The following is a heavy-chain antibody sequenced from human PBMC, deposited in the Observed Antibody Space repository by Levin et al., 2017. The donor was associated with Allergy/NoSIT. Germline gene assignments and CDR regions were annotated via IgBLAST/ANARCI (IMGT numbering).Heavy chain of an antibody. CDR2: IYPGDSDT. V-gene: IGHV5-51*01. D-gene: IGHD1-7*01. Sequence: GESLKISCKGSGYSFTSYWIGWVRQMPGKGLEWMGIIYPGDSDTRYSPSFQGQVTISADKSISTAYLQWSSLKASDTAMYYCARQGYNWNYGTEETSFDYWGQGTLVTVSS. CDR1: GYSFTSYW. J-gene: IGHJ4*02. CDR3: ARQGYNWNYGTEETSFDY.